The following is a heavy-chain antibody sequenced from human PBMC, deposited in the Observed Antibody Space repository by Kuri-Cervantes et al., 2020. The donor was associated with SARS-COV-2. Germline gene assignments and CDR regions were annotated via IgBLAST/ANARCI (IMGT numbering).Heavy chain of an antibody. CDR2: ISAYNGNT. CDR1: GYTFTSYG. CDR3: ARVGSITIFGVPPPLGYYYYRMDV. V-gene: IGHV1-18*01. Sequence: ASVKVSCKASGYTFTSYGIRWVRQAPGQGLEWMGWISAYNGNTNYAQKLQGRVTMTTDTSTSTAYMELRSLRSDDTAVYYCARVGSITIFGVPPPLGYYYYRMDVWGQGTTVTVSS. D-gene: IGHD3-3*01. J-gene: IGHJ6*02.